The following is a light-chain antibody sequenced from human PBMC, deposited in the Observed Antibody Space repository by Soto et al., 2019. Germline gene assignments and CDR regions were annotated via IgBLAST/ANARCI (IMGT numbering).Light chain of an antibody. J-gene: IGKJ1*01. V-gene: IGKV3-15*01. Sequence: EIVMTQSPATLSVSPGERATLSCRASQSVKTNLAWYQQKPGQAPRLLIYGASTRATGISARFSGSGSGTEFTLTISGLQSEDFATYYCQQSYSTLWTFGQGTKVEIK. CDR3: QQSYSTLWT. CDR1: QSVKTN. CDR2: GAS.